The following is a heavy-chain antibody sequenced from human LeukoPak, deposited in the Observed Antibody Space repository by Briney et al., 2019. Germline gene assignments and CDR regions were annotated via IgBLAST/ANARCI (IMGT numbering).Heavy chain of an antibody. D-gene: IGHD3-22*01. CDR1: GGSISSSSYY. J-gene: IGHJ4*02. CDR3: ARTAGYYDSSGYYSYYFDY. V-gene: IGHV4-39*07. Sequence: PSETLSLTCTVSGGSISSSSYYWGWIRQPPGKGLEWIGSIYYSGSTYYNPSLKSRVTISVDTSKNQFSLKLSSVTAADTAVYYCARTAGYYDSSGYYSYYFDYWGQGTLVTVSS. CDR2: IYYSGST.